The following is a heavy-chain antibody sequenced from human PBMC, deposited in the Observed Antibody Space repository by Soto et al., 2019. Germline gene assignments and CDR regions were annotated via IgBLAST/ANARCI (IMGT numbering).Heavy chain of an antibody. V-gene: IGHV4-59*08. CDR1: GGSISSYY. D-gene: IGHD3-9*01. CDR3: ARHPGGQVRYFDWLLPYYFDY. Sequence: SETLSLTCTVSGGSISSYYWSWIRQPPGKGLEWIGYIYYSGSTNYNPSLKSRVTISVDTSKNQFSLKLNSVTAADTAVYYCARHPGGQVRYFDWLLPYYFDYWGQGTLVTVSS. CDR2: IYYSGST. J-gene: IGHJ4*02.